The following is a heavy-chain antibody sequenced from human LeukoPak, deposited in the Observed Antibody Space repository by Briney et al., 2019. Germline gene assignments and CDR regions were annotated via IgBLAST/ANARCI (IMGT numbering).Heavy chain of an antibody. J-gene: IGHJ3*02. CDR2: IKQDGSEK. V-gene: IGHV3-7*03. CDR3: AKPLQYYYDSSGYRGAFDI. D-gene: IGHD3-22*01. CDR1: GFTLSNYW. Sequence: GGSLRLSCAASGFTLSNYWMSWVRQASGKGLEWVANIKQDGSEKYFVDSVKGRFTMSRDNAKNSLYLQMNSLRAEDTAVYYCAKPLQYYYDSSGYRGAFDIWGQGTVVTVSS.